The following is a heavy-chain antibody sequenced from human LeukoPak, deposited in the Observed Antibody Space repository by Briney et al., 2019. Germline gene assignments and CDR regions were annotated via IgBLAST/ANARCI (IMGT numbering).Heavy chain of an antibody. CDR1: GFTFSSYA. Sequence: PGRSLRLSCAASGFTFSSYAMHWVRQAPGKGLEWVAVISYDGNNKYYADSVKGRFTISRDTSKNTLYLQMNSLGGEDTAVYYCARALIVVGATTDYMDVWGKGTTVTVSS. J-gene: IGHJ6*03. D-gene: IGHD1-26*01. V-gene: IGHV3-30-3*01. CDR3: ARALIVVGATTDYMDV. CDR2: ISYDGNNK.